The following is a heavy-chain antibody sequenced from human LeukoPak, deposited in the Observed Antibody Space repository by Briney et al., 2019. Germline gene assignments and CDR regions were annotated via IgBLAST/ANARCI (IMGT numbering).Heavy chain of an antibody. Sequence: GGSLRLSCAASGFTFSSYGMHWVRQAPGKGLEWVSAISGSGGSTYYADSVKGRFTISRDNSKNTLYLQMNSLRAEDTAVYYCALIPSLGDYWGQGTLVTVSS. D-gene: IGHD3-16*01. J-gene: IGHJ4*02. CDR1: GFTFSSYG. CDR2: ISGSGGST. V-gene: IGHV3-23*01. CDR3: ALIPSLGDY.